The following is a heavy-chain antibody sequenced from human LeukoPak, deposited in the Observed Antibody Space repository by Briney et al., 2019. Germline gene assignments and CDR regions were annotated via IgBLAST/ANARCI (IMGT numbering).Heavy chain of an antibody. D-gene: IGHD2-2*01. V-gene: IGHV4-34*01. Sequence: PSETLSLTCAVYGGSFSGYYWSWIRQPPGKGLEWIGEINHSGSTNYNPSLKSRVTISVDTSKNQFSLKLSSVTAADTAAYYCARVLVVPAATPYSIPPGGPGSGMDVWGQGTTVTVSS. CDR1: GGSFSGYY. CDR2: INHSGST. CDR3: ARVLVVPAATPYSIPPGGPGSGMDV. J-gene: IGHJ6*02.